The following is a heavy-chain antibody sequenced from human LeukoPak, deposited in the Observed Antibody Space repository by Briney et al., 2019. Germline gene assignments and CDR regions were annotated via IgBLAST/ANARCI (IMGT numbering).Heavy chain of an antibody. J-gene: IGHJ4*02. CDR3: ARDPGSSSWHYFDY. V-gene: IGHV4-39*07. CDR1: GGSISSSSYY. CDR2: IYYSGST. Sequence: PSETLSLTCTVSGGSISSSSYYWGWIRQPPGKGLEWIGSIYYSGSTYYNPSLKSRVTISVDTSKNQFSLQLNSVTPEDTAVYYCARDPGSSSWHYFDYWGQGTLVTVSS. D-gene: IGHD6-13*01.